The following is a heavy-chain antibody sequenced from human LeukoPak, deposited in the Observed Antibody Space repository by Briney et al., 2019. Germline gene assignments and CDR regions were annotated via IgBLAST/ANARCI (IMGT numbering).Heavy chain of an antibody. CDR1: GYTFTSYY. CDR3: ARDRKVVVVAATQGAFDI. Sequence: ASVKVSCKASGYTFTSYYMHWVRQAPGQGLEWMGIINPSGGSTSYAQKFQGRVTMTRDMSTSTVYMELSSLRSEDTAVYYCARDRKVVVVAATQGAFDIWGQGTMVTVSS. CDR2: INPSGGST. V-gene: IGHV1-46*01. J-gene: IGHJ3*02. D-gene: IGHD2-15*01.